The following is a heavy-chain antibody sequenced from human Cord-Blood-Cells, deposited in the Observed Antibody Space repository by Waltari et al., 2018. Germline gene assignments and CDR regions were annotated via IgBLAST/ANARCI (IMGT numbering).Heavy chain of an antibody. CDR3: ARGSTGDGYWYFDL. CDR2: IYSGGST. D-gene: IGHD7-27*01. J-gene: IGHJ2*01. V-gene: IGHV3-53*04. Sequence: EVQLVESGGGLVQPGGSLRLSCAASGFTVRSNSMRWVRQAPGKGLEWVSVIYSGGSTYYADSVKGRFTISRHNSKNTLYLQMNSLRAEDTAVYYCARGSTGDGYWYFDLWGRGTLVTVSS. CDR1: GFTVRSNS.